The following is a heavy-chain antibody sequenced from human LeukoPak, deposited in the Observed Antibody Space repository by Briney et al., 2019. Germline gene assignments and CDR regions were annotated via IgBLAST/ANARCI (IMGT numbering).Heavy chain of an antibody. CDR2: ISSSSSYI. D-gene: IGHD2-15*01. Sequence: GGSLRLSCTASGFTFSSYGMNWVRQAPGKGLEWVSSISSSSSYIYYADSVKGRFTISRDNAKNSLYLQMNSLRAEDTAVYYCARDGYCSGGSCYKRRIIDYWGQGTLVTVSS. CDR1: GFTFSSYG. CDR3: ARDGYCSGGSCYKRRIIDY. V-gene: IGHV3-21*01. J-gene: IGHJ4*02.